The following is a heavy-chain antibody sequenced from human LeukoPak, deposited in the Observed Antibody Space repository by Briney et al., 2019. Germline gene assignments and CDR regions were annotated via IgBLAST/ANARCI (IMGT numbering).Heavy chain of an antibody. J-gene: IGHJ4*02. CDR1: GFTFSSYW. V-gene: IGHV3-74*01. CDR2: INSDGSST. Sequence: GGSLRLSCAASGFTFSSYWMHWVRQAPGKGLVWVSRINSDGSSTSYADSVRGRFTISRDNAKNTLYLQMNSLRAEDTAVYYCARGLYRYYFDYWGQGTLVTVSS. D-gene: IGHD2-2*01. CDR3: ARGLYRYYFDY.